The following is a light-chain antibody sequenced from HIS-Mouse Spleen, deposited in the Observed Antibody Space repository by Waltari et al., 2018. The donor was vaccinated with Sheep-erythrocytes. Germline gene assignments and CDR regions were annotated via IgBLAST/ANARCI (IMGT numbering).Light chain of an antibody. CDR1: SSDVGGYNH. CDR3: CSYAGSYNHV. V-gene: IGLV2-11*01. Sequence: QSVLTQPRSVSGSPGQSVTISCTGTSSDVGGYNHVSWYQQHPGKAPKLMIYDVSKRPSGGPDRFSGSKSGNTASLTISGLQAEDEADYYCCSYAGSYNHVFATGTKVTVL. J-gene: IGLJ1*01. CDR2: DVS.